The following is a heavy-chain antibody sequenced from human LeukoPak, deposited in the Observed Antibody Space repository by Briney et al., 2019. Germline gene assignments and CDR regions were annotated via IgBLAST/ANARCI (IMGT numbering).Heavy chain of an antibody. CDR3: AKDHGVAVTGMFY. D-gene: IGHD6-19*01. CDR2: ISGTGTNT. V-gene: IGHV3-23*01. CDR1: GFAFISFT. J-gene: IGHJ4*02. Sequence: PGGSLRLSCAASGFAFISFTMSWVGQTPGKGLEWVASISGTGTNTYYADSVKGRFTISRDNSRNTLYLQMNSLGAEDTAIYYCAKDHGVAVTGMFYWGQGTLVTVSS.